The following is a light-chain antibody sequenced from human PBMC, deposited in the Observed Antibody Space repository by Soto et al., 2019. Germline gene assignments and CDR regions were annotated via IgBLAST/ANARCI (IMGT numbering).Light chain of an antibody. CDR2: EVS. CDR1: SSDVGGYKY. J-gene: IGLJ3*02. CDR3: SSYTSSDTLGV. V-gene: IGLV2-14*01. Sequence: QSVLTQPASVSGSPGQSITISCTGSSSDVGGYKYVSWYQHHPGKAPKLLIYEVSNRPSGVSNRFSGSKSGNTASLTISGLQAEDEADYYCSSYTSSDTLGVFGGGTKLTVL.